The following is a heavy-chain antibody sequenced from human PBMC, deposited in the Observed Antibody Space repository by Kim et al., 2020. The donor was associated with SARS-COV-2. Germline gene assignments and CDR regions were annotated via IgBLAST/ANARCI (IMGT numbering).Heavy chain of an antibody. CDR3: ARDRHSDGLTGIDY. Sequence: SETLSLTCTVSGGSVSSGSYYWSWIRQPPGKGLEWIGYIYYSGSTNYNPSLKSRVTISVDTSKNQFSLKLSSVTAADTAVYYCARDRHSDGLTGIDYWGQGTLVTVSS. CDR1: GGSVSSGSYY. V-gene: IGHV4-61*01. D-gene: IGHD5-18*01. CDR2: IYYSGST. J-gene: IGHJ4*02.